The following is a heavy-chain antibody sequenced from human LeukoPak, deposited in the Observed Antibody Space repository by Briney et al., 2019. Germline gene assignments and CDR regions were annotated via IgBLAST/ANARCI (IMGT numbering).Heavy chain of an antibody. J-gene: IGHJ5*02. CDR1: GFTFSSYW. CDR2: XXXXXXEK. Sequence: GGSLRLSCAASGFTFSSYWMSWVRQAPGRGXXXXXXXXXXXXEKYYLDSVKGRFTISRDNAKNSLYLQMNSLRAEDTAVYYCARDQRLGDYVWGSYRYNWFDPWGQGTLVTVSS. V-gene: IGHV3-7*03. CDR3: ARDQRLGDYVWGSYRYNWFDP. D-gene: IGHD3-16*02.